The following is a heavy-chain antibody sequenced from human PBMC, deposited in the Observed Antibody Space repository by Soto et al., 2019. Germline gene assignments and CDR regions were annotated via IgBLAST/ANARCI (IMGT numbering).Heavy chain of an antibody. CDR2: VIPNLGVT. D-gene: IGHD2-2*01. CDR3: ARDKGYCSDTSCPDFDY. V-gene: IGHV1-69*04. J-gene: IGHJ4*02. CDR1: GGTLSSYT. Sequence: ASVKVSCKASGGTLSSYTFSWVRQAPGQGLELMGRVIPNLGVTNYAKKFQGRFTIVVDTSTSTAYMELNSLRYEDTAVYYCARDKGYCSDTSCPDFDYWGQGTLVTVSS.